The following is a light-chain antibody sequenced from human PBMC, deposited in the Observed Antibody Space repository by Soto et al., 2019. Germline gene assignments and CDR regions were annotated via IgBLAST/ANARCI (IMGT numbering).Light chain of an antibody. Sequence: DIQMTQSPSTLSASVGDRVTITCRASQSISSWLAWYQQKPGKAPKLLIYKASSLESGVPSRFSGSGSGTEFTLTISSLQPDDFATYYCQQYNSCPTWTFGQGTKVEIK. CDR2: KAS. CDR1: QSISSW. J-gene: IGKJ1*01. CDR3: QQYNSCPTWT. V-gene: IGKV1-5*03.